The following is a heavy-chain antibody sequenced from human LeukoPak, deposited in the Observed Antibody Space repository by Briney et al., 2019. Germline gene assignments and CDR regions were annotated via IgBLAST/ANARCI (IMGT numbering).Heavy chain of an antibody. D-gene: IGHD6-13*01. CDR3: ASFSSSWRGSWFDP. J-gene: IGHJ5*02. CDR2: INHSGST. CDR1: GGSFSGYY. V-gene: IGHV4-34*01. Sequence: ASETLSLTCAVYGGSFSGYYWSWIRQPLGKGLEWIGEINHSGSTNYNPSLKSRVTISVDTSKNQFSLKLSSVTAADTAAYYCASFSSSWRGSWFDPWGQGTLVTVSS.